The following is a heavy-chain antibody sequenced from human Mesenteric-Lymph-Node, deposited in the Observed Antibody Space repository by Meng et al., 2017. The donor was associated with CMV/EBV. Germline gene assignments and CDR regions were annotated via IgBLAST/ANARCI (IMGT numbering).Heavy chain of an antibody. D-gene: IGHD6-13*01. CDR2: ISTYNGNT. CDR3: ARGPIAAAGTSWFDP. V-gene: IGHV1-18*01. J-gene: IGHJ5*02. Sequence: SGYTFTRYVISWVRQAPGQGLEWMGWISTYNGNTNYAQKLQGRVTMTTDTSTNTAYMELRSLRSDDTAVYYCARGPIAAAGTSWFDPWGQGTLVTVSS. CDR1: GYTFTRYV.